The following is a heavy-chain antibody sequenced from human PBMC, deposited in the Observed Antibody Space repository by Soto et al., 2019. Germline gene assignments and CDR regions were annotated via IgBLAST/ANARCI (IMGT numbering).Heavy chain of an antibody. J-gene: IGHJ6*02. CDR2: IIPIFGTA. CDR1: GGTFSSYA. V-gene: IGHV1-69*13. Sequence: ASVKVSCKASGGTFSSYAISWVRQAPGQGLEWMGGIIPIFGTANYAQKFQGRVTITADESTSTAYMELGSLRSEDTAVYYCARDMEVEGPPKYGMDVWGQGTTVTVSS. CDR3: ARDMEVEGPPKYGMDV. D-gene: IGHD1-1*01.